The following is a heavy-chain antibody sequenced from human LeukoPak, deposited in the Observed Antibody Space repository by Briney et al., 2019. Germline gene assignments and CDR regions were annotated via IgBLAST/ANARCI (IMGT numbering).Heavy chain of an antibody. CDR1: GGSFSGYY. Sequence: SETLSLTCAVYGGSFSGYYWSWIRQPPGKGLEWIGEINHSGSTNYNPSHKSRVTISVDTSKNQFSLKLSSVTAADTAVYYCARELSMLSPGWFDPWGQGTLVTVSS. V-gene: IGHV4-34*01. CDR2: INHSGST. J-gene: IGHJ5*02. D-gene: IGHD2/OR15-2a*01. CDR3: ARELSMLSPGWFDP.